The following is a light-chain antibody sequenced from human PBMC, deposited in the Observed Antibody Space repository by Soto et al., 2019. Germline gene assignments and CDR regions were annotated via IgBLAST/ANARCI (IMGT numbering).Light chain of an antibody. Sequence: DIQMTQSPVFLSASVGDRVTITCRASQTISRNLNWYQQKPGKAPKLLIFAASSLQSGVPLRFSGSGSGTDVPLTISSLQPEDFATYYCQQSYDTPLTCGGGTKVEIK. J-gene: IGKJ4*01. CDR3: QQSYDTPLT. V-gene: IGKV1-39*01. CDR1: QTISRN. CDR2: AAS.